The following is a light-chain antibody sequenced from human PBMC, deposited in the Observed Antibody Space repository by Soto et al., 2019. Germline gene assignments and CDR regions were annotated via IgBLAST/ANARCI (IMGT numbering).Light chain of an antibody. CDR2: GAS. Sequence: ESVLTQSPGTLSMSPGERATLSCRASQSVSSSYSAWYQQKPGQAPRLLIYGASRRATGIPAMFSGSGSGTDFTLTISRLEPEDFAVYYCQQSGSTPFTCGPGTKVDIK. CDR3: QQSGSTPFT. CDR1: QSVSSSY. J-gene: IGKJ3*01. V-gene: IGKV3-20*01.